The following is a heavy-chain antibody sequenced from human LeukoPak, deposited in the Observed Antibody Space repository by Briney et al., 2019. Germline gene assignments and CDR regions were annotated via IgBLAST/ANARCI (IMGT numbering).Heavy chain of an antibody. CDR3: ARDLNVWGSYRSHPRWFDP. V-gene: IGHV3-11*01. CDR2: ISSSGSTI. CDR1: GFTFSDYY. Sequence: KSGGSLRLSCAASGFTFSDYYMSWIRQAPEKGLEWVSCISSSGSTIYYAHPVKGRFTISRDNAKNSLYLQMNSLRAEDTAVYYCARDLNVWGSYRSHPRWFDPWGQGTLVTVSS. J-gene: IGHJ5*02. D-gene: IGHD3-16*02.